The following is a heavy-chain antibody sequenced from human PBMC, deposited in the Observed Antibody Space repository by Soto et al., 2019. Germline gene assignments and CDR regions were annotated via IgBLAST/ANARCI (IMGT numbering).Heavy chain of an antibody. V-gene: IGHV3-21*01. D-gene: IGHD6-19*01. Sequence: EVQLVESGGGLVKPGGSLRLSCAASGFTFSSYSMNWVRQAPGKGLEWVSSISSSSSYIYYADSVKGRFTISRDNAKNSLYLQMNSLRAEDTAVYYCASISIAVPGNAFDIWGQGTMVTVSS. CDR2: ISSSSSYI. CDR3: ASISIAVPGNAFDI. CDR1: GFTFSSYS. J-gene: IGHJ3*02.